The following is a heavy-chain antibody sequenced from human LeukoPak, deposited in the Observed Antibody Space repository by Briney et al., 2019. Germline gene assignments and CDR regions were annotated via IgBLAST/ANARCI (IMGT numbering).Heavy chain of an antibody. J-gene: IGHJ5*02. CDR3: AKDWGGVVRRFDP. D-gene: IGHD2-8*02. CDR1: GFTFTNYW. Sequence: GGTLRLSCAASGFTFTNYWMHWVRQAPGKGLEWVSVISGSGGNTYHADSVKGRFTISRDNSKNTLSLQMNSLRVEDTAVYYCAKDWGGVVRRFDPWGQGTLVAVSS. CDR2: ISGSGGNT. V-gene: IGHV3-23*01.